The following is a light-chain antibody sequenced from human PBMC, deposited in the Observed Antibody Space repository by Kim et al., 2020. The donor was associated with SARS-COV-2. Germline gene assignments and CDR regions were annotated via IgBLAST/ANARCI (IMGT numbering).Light chain of an antibody. V-gene: IGKV1-9*01. CDR1: QGISSY. J-gene: IGKJ4*01. CDR3: QQLNSYPLT. CDR2: SAS. Sequence: IQLTQSPSSLSASVGDTVTITCRASQGISSYLAWYQQKPGLAPKVLIYSASTLQSGVTSRFSGSGSGTDFTLTISSLQPEDFATYYCQQLNSYPLTFGGGTKVDIK.